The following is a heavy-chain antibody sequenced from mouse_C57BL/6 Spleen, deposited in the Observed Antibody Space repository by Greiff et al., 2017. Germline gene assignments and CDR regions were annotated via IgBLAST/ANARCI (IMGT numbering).Heavy chain of an antibody. CDR3: TRPDYYGSSYPDYFDY. V-gene: IGHV1-15*01. CDR1: GYTFTDYE. D-gene: IGHD1-1*01. Sequence: VQLQQSGAELVRPGASVTLSCKASGYTFTDYEMHWVKQTPVHGLEWIGAIDPETGGTAYNQTFKGKAILTADKSSSTAYMELRSLTSEDSAVYYCTRPDYYGSSYPDYFDYWSQGTTLTVSS. J-gene: IGHJ2*01. CDR2: IDPETGGT.